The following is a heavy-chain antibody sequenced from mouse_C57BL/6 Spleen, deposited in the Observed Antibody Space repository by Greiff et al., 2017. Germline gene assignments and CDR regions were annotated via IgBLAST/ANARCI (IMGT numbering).Heavy chain of an antibody. Sequence: EVNVVDSGGGLVQPGGSLSLSCAASGFTFTDYYMSWVRQPPGKALAWLGFIRNKANGYTTEYSASVKGWFTISRDNSQSILYLQMNALGAEDSATYYCARSLDSSGYVGFAYWGQGTLVTVSA. J-gene: IGHJ3*01. D-gene: IGHD3-2*02. CDR2: IRNKANGYTT. CDR1: GFTFTDYY. CDR3: ARSLDSSGYVGFAY. V-gene: IGHV7-3*01.